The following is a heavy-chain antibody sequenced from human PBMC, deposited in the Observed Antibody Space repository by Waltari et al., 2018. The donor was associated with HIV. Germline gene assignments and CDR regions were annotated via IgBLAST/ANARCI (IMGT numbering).Heavy chain of an antibody. CDR2: IFHVGST. D-gene: IGHD3-22*01. J-gene: IGHJ5*02. CDR1: GYSIKSGSY. V-gene: IGHV4-38-2*02. CDR3: ARDAYYDRSGYHH. Sequence: QVQLQESGPGLLKPSDTLSLSCSVSGYSIKSGSYWAWNRQPPGKGLEWIGSIFHVGSTYYNPSLESRVTMSVDTSKNQFSLNLRSVTAADTAVYFCARDAYYDRSGYHHWGQGTLVTVSS.